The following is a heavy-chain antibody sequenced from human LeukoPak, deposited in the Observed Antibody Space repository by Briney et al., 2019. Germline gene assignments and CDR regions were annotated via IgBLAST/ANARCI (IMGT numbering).Heavy chain of an antibody. Sequence: SETLSLTCTVSGGSIRSGTYYWGWIRQPAGKGLEWIGRVSSTGSPKYNPSLKSRVTISVDTSKNQFSLKLSSVTAADTAVYYCARGGATKAYYYYYYMDVWGKGTTVTVSS. CDR2: VSSTGSP. CDR1: GGSIRSGTYY. CDR3: ARGGATKAYYYYYYMDV. J-gene: IGHJ6*03. D-gene: IGHD1-26*01. V-gene: IGHV4-61*10.